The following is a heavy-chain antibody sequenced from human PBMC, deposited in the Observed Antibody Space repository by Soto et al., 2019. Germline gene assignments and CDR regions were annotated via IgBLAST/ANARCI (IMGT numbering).Heavy chain of an antibody. D-gene: IGHD6-13*01. J-gene: IGHJ6*03. Sequence: ASVKVSCKASGYTFTSYDINWVRQATGQGLEWMGWMNPNSGNTGYAQKFQGRVTMTRNTSISTAYMELSSLRSEDTAVYYCAAAHVENYYYYYMDVWGKGTTVTVSS. CDR1: GYTFTSYD. CDR2: MNPNSGNT. CDR3: AAAHVENYYYYYMDV. V-gene: IGHV1-8*01.